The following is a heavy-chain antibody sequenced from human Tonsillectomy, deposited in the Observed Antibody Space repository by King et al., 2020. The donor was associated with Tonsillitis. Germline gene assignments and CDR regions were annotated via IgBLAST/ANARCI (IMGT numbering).Heavy chain of an antibody. Sequence: VQLVESGGAVVQPGGSLRLSCAASGFTFSTYWMHWVRQVPGKGLLWVSRITSDGSTTSYADSVKGRFSIFRDNAKNTVTLHMSSLRVEDSGVYYCARGKRTVFGCVSRGAEGHWGQGTQVTVSS. V-gene: IGHV3-74*01. J-gene: IGHJ4*02. CDR2: ITSDGSTT. CDR1: GFTFSTYW. D-gene: IGHD3-3*01. CDR3: ARGKRTVFGCVSRGAEGH.